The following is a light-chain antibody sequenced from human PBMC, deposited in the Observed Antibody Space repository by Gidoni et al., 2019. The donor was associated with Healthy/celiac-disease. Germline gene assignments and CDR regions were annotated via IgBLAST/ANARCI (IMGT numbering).Light chain of an antibody. CDR3: QQYGSSPPYR. J-gene: IGKJ2*03. CDR2: GSC. CDR1: QGVRSSY. Sequence: EIVLTQSRGTLSLSPGERATLACRASQGVRSSYLAWYQQKPGQAPGLHIYGSCSRNTDIPDRFRGSGSGTDFTLTISSREPEDFAVDSYQQYGSSPPYRFGQGTKLEIK. V-gene: IGKV3-20*01.